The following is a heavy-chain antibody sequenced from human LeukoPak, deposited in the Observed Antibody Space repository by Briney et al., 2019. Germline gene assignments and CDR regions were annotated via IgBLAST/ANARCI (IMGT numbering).Heavy chain of an antibody. V-gene: IGHV1-46*01. J-gene: IGHJ4*02. Sequence: GASVKVSCKASGYTFTSYGISWVRQAPGQGLEWMGIINPSGGSTSYAQKFQGRVTMTRDTSTSTVYMELSSLRSEDTAVYYCARGRGYCSSTSCLPGYWGQGTLVTVSS. CDR3: ARGRGYCSSTSCLPGY. D-gene: IGHD2-2*01. CDR1: GYTFTSYG. CDR2: INPSGGST.